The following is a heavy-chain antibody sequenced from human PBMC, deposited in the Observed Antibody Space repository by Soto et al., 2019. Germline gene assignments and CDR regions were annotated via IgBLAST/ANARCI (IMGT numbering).Heavy chain of an antibody. Sequence: GGSLRLSCAASGCTFSIYGMHWVRQAPGKGLESVAVISYDGSNKYYADSVKGRFTISRDNSKNTLYLQMNSLRAEDTAVYYCAKDLDYYDSSGYSDYWGQGTLVTVSS. D-gene: IGHD3-22*01. V-gene: IGHV3-30*18. J-gene: IGHJ4*02. CDR3: AKDLDYYDSSGYSDY. CDR2: ISYDGSNK. CDR1: GCTFSIYG.